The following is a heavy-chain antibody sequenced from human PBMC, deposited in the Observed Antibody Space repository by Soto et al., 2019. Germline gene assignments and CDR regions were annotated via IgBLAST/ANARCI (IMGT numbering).Heavy chain of an antibody. CDR2: ISYDGSNK. CDR1: GFTFSSYG. D-gene: IGHD3-10*01. CDR3: AKDNYYGSGSYCDY. J-gene: IGHJ4*02. V-gene: IGHV3-30*18. Sequence: PGGSLRLSCAASGFTFSSYGMHWVRQAPGKGLEWVAVISYDGSNKYYADSVKGRFTISRDNSKNTLYLQMNSLRAEDTAVYYCAKDNYYGSGSYCDYWGQGTLVTVSS.